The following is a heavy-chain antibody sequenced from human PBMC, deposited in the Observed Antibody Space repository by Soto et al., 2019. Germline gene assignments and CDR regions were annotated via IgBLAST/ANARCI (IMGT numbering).Heavy chain of an antibody. CDR1: GGSISSGDYY. V-gene: IGHV4-30-4*01. J-gene: IGHJ4*02. CDR2: IYYSGST. CDR3: ARSRGVVVTPFDY. Sequence: QVQLQESGPGLVKPSQTLSLTCTVSGGSISSGDYYWRWIRQPPGKGLEWIGYIYYSGSTYDNPYLKRRVTISVDTSKNQFSLNLSSVTAADTAVYYCARSRGVVVTPFDYWGQGTLVTVSS. D-gene: IGHD3-22*01.